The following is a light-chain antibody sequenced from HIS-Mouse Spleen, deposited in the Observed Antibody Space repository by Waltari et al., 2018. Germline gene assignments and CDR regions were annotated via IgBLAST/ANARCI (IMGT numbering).Light chain of an antibody. CDR3: QQSYSTLMYT. Sequence: DIQTTQSPSSLSASVGDRVTTTCRASQSISSYLNWYQQKPGKAPKLLIYAASSLQSGVPSRFSGSGSGTDFTLTISSLQPEDFATYYCQQSYSTLMYTFGQGTKLEIK. CDR2: AAS. V-gene: IGKV1-39*01. J-gene: IGKJ2*01. CDR1: QSISSY.